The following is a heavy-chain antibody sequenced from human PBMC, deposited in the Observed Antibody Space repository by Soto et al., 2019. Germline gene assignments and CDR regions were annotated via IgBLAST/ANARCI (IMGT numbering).Heavy chain of an antibody. D-gene: IGHD2-2*01. Sequence: PGWSLRLSCAASGFTFSTYDMSWVRQAPGKGLEWVSIISGSSGMSDYADSVKGRFTISRDNSKNTLYLQMNSLRAEDTAVYYCAKDDYLGYCSSTSCYPGDLTYWGQGTLVTVSS. CDR1: GFTFSTYD. CDR2: ISGSSGMS. J-gene: IGHJ4*02. V-gene: IGHV3-23*01. CDR3: AKDDYLGYCSSTSCYPGDLTY.